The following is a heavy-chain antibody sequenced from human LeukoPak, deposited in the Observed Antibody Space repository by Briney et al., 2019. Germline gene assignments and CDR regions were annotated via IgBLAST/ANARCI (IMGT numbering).Heavy chain of an antibody. D-gene: IGHD3-10*01. CDR2: ISYDGSNK. CDR3: AKDSATYYYGSGFSRYMDV. J-gene: IGHJ6*03. V-gene: IGHV3-30*04. Sequence: GSLRLSCAASGFTFSTYAIHWVRQAPGKGLEWVAIISYDGSNKYYANSVKGRFTISRDNSKNTLYLQMDSLRADDTAVYYCAKDSATYYYGSGFSRYMDVWGKGTTVTISS. CDR1: GFTFSTYA.